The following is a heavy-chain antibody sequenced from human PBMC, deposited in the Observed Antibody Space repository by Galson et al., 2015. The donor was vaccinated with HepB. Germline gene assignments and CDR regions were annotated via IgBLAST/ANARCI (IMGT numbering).Heavy chain of an antibody. CDR2: IYSGGST. CDR3: ARVPSRGSGYSGYDGGWFDY. D-gene: IGHD5-12*01. CDR1: GFTVSSNY. Sequence: SLRLSCAASGFTVSSNYMSWVRQAPGKGLEWVAVIYSGGSTYYADSVKGRFTISRHNSKNTLYLQMNSLRAEDTAVYYCARVPSRGSGYSGYDGGWFDYWGQGTPVTVSS. V-gene: IGHV3-53*04. J-gene: IGHJ5*01.